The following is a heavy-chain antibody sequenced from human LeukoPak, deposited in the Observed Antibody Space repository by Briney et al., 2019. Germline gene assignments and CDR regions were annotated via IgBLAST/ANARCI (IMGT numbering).Heavy chain of an antibody. CDR2: ISYDGSNK. J-gene: IGHJ4*02. CDR1: GFTFSSYA. D-gene: IGHD2-2*01. V-gene: IGHV3-30*04. CDR3: ARGQYQLLWEGAFDY. Sequence: PGGSLRLSCAASGFTFSSYAMHWVRQAPGKGLEWVAVISYDGSNKYYADSVKGRFTISRDNSKNTLYLQMNSLRAEDTAVYYCARGQYQLLWEGAFDYWGQGTLVTVSS.